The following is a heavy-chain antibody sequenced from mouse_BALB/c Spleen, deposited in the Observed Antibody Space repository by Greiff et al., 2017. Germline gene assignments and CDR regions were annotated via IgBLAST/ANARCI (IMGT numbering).Heavy chain of an antibody. J-gene: IGHJ2*01. Sequence: QVQLQQSGAELVRPGTSVKVSCKASGYAFTNYLIEWVKQRPGQGLEWIGVINPGSGGTNYNEKFKGKATLTADKSSSTAYMQLSSLTSDDSAVYFCARSGYDRYYFDYWGQGTTLTVSS. CDR3: ARSGYDRYYFDY. D-gene: IGHD2-14*01. V-gene: IGHV1-54*01. CDR2: INPGSGGT. CDR1: GYAFTNYL.